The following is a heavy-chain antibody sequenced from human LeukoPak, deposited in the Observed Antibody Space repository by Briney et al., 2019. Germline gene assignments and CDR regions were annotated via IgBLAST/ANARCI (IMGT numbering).Heavy chain of an antibody. V-gene: IGHV4-4*02. J-gene: IGHJ4*02. CDR1: GGSISSSNW. CDR2: IYHSGST. CDR3: ATECSGGSCYSNDY. Sequence: PSGTLPLTCAVSGGSISSSNWWSWVRQPPGKGLEWIGEIYHSGSTNYNPSLKSRVTISVDKSKNQFSLKLSSVTAADTAVYYCATECSGGSCYSNDYWGQGTLVTVSS. D-gene: IGHD2-15*01.